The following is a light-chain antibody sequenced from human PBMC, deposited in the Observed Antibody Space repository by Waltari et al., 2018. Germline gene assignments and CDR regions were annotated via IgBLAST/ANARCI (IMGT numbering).Light chain of an antibody. V-gene: IGLV3-19*01. CDR2: AKN. CDR3: NSRDSSGSHLVL. Sequence: SSELTQDPAVSVALGQTVRITCQGDSLRSYYANGYQQKPGQAPVLVIYAKNNRPSGIPDRFSGSSSGNTASLTITGAQAEDEADYYCNSRDSSGSHLVLFGGGTKLTVL. J-gene: IGLJ2*01. CDR1: SLRSYY.